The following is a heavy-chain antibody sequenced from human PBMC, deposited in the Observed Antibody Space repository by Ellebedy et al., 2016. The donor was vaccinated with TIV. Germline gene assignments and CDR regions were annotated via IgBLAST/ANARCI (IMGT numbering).Heavy chain of an antibody. V-gene: IGHV3-74*03. CDR2: INIDGSIT. Sequence: GESLKISCEASGFTFTNFWMHWVRQAPGKGLLSVSRINIDGSITTYAASVKGRFTVSRDNDRDTLYLEMNSLGAEDTAMYFCARETPGLFGPDYWGQGTLVTVSS. J-gene: IGHJ4*02. D-gene: IGHD3-16*01. CDR3: ARETPGLFGPDY. CDR1: GFTFTNFW.